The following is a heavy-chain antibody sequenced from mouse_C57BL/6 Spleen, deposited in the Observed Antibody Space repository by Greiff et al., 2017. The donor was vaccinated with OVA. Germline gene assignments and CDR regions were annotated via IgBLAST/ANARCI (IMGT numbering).Heavy chain of an antibody. CDR3: ASYGDPDY. J-gene: IGHJ2*01. V-gene: IGHV1-69*01. CDR2: IDPSDSYT. Sequence: VQLQQSGAELVMPGASVKLSCKASGFTFTSYWMHWVKQRPGQGLEWIGEIDPSDSYTNYTQKFKGKSTLTVDKSSSTAYLQLSSLTSEDTAVYYGASYGDPDYWGQGTTLTVSS. D-gene: IGHD1-2*01. CDR1: GFTFTSYW.